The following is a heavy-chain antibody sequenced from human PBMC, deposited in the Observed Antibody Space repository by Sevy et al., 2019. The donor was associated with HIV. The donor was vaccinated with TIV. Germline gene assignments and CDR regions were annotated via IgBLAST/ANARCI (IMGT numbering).Heavy chain of an antibody. Sequence: SETLSLTCTVSGGSISNYYWNWIRQPTGKGLEWIGRIYTSGSTNYNPSLKSRLTMSVDTSKNQFSLRLSSLTAADTAVYYCARVGDYEFWSRIDAFDLWGQGTTVTVSS. D-gene: IGHD3-3*01. J-gene: IGHJ3*01. CDR3: ARVGDYEFWSRIDAFDL. V-gene: IGHV4-4*07. CDR1: GGSISNYY. CDR2: IYTSGST.